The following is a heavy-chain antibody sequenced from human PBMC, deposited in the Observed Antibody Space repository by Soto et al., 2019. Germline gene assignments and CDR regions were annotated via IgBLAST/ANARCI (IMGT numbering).Heavy chain of an antibody. Sequence: GGSLRLSCAASGFTFSSYWMSWVHQAPGKGLEWVANIKQDGSEKYYVDSVKGRFTISRDNAKNSLYLQMNSLRAEDTAVYYCARDYYDYDLSPGRSYYYYYGMDVWGQGTTVTVSS. D-gene: IGHD3-16*01. V-gene: IGHV3-7*01. CDR2: IKQDGSEK. CDR1: GFTFSSYW. J-gene: IGHJ6*02. CDR3: ARDYYDYDLSPGRSYYYYYGMDV.